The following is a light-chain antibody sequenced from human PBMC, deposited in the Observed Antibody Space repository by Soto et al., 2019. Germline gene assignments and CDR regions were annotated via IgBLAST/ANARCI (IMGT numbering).Light chain of an antibody. CDR3: QQDYNTLT. CDR1: QSVSSSY. CDR2: GAS. V-gene: IGKV3D-7*01. Sequence: PVERVTLSCRASQSVSSSYLTWYQQKPGQAPRLLIYGASTRATGIPARFSGSGSGTDFTLTISSLQPEDFAVYYCQQDYNTLTFGGGTKVDIK. J-gene: IGKJ4*01.